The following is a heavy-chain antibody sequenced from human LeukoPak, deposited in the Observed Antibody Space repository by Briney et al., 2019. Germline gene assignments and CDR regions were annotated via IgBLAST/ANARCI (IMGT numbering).Heavy chain of an antibody. CDR1: GFTFSSYA. CDR2: ISSSGGST. V-gene: IGHV3-23*01. Sequence: GGCLRLSCAASGFTFSSYAMSWVRQAPGKGLEWVSAISSSGGSTYYADSVKGRFTISRDNSKNTLYLQMNSLRAEDTAVYYCAKDRSSIAVAGTYDYWGQGTLVTVSS. J-gene: IGHJ4*02. CDR3: AKDRSSIAVAGTYDY. D-gene: IGHD6-19*01.